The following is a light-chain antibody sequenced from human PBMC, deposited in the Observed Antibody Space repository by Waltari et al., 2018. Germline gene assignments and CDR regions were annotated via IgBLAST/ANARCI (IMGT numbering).Light chain of an antibody. CDR3: ATWDDSLIAPV. CDR2: RND. Sequence: QSVLTQPPSASGTPGQRVIISCSGSNSNIGTNSIYWYQQLPGTAPKVLIYRNDRRPSGVPDRFSGSKSGTSASLAISGLRSEDGADYYCATWDDSLIAPVFGGGTKLTVL. V-gene: IGLV1-47*01. CDR1: NSNIGTNS. J-gene: IGLJ2*01.